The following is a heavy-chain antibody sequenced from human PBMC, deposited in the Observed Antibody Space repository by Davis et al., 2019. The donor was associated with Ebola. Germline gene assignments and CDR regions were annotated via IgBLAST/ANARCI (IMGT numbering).Heavy chain of an antibody. CDR2: VRSKGYGGKT. CDR1: GFSFGDYA. V-gene: IGHV3-49*04. D-gene: IGHD6-6*01. Sequence: PGGSLRLSCTASGFSFGDYAMNWVRQAPGKGLEWVGFVRSKGYGGKTEYAASVKGRFTISRDDSKSIAYLQMNSLKAEDTAVYYCTRDLKQPRPSYYYGMDVWGQGTTVTVSS. CDR3: TRDLKQPRPSYYYGMDV. J-gene: IGHJ6*02.